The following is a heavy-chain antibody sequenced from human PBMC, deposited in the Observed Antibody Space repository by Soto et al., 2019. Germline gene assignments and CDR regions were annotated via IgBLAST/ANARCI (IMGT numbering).Heavy chain of an antibody. CDR3: NLPGYSCYEAYY. CDR2: IRSKANSYAT. CDR1: GFTFSGSA. V-gene: IGHV3-73*02. D-gene: IGHD5-12*01. Sequence: EVQLVESGGGLVQPGGSLKLSCAASGFTFSGSAMHWVRQASGKGLEWVGRIRSKANSYATAYAASVKGRFTISRDDLKNTGYLQMNSLKTEDTGVDFCNLPGYSCYEAYYLGQGTLVTVSS. J-gene: IGHJ4*02.